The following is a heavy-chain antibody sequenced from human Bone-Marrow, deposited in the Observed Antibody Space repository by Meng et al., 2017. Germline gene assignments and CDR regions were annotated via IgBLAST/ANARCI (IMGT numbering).Heavy chain of an antibody. Sequence: QLQLQESGPELVKPSETLSLTCTVSGDSISSSSYYWGWIRQAPGKGLEWIGSIYYSGSTYYNPSLKSRVTISVDTSKNQFSLKLSSVTAADTAVYYCARVRIDSSGWYSIQHWGQGTLVTVSS. CDR2: IYYSGST. J-gene: IGHJ1*01. V-gene: IGHV4-39*07. CDR3: ARVRIDSSGWYSIQH. D-gene: IGHD6-19*01. CDR1: GDSISSSSYY.